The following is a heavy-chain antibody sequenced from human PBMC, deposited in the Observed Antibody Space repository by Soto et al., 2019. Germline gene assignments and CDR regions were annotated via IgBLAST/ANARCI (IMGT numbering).Heavy chain of an antibody. D-gene: IGHD6-19*01. CDR1: GGSISSGDYY. J-gene: IGHJ4*02. V-gene: IGHV4-30-4*01. CDR3: ARQLYSSGWYYFDY. Sequence: SETLSLTCTVSGGSISSGDYYWSWIRQPPGKGLEWIGYIYYSGSTYYNPSLKSRVTISVDTSKNQFSLKLSSVTAADTAVYYCARQLYSSGWYYFDYWGQGTLVTVSS. CDR2: IYYSGST.